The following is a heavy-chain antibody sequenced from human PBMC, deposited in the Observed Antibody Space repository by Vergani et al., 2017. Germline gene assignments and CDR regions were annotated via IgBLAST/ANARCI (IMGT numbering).Heavy chain of an antibody. CDR2: IRYDGSNK. V-gene: IGHV3-30*02. J-gene: IGHJ4*02. Sequence: QVQLVESWGGVVQPGGSLRLSCAASGFTFSSYGMHWVRQAPGKGLEWVAFIRYDGSNKYYADSVKGRFTISRDNSKNTLYLQMNSLRAEDTAVYYCAKDLGGAVAGIGGYFDYWGQGTLVTVSS. CDR3: AKDLGGAVAGIGGYFDY. D-gene: IGHD6-19*01. CDR1: GFTFSSYG.